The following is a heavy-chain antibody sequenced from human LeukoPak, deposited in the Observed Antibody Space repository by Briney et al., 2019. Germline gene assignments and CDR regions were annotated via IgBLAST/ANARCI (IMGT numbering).Heavy chain of an antibody. J-gene: IGHJ6*02. CDR2: ISSSSSYI. CDR3: AREAWGSSWEGGYYYGMDV. Sequence: GSLRLSCAASGFTFSSYSMNWVRQAPGKGLEWVSSISSSSSYIYYADSVKGRFTISGDNAKNSLYLQMNSLRAEDTAVYYCAREAWGSSWEGGYYYGMDVWGQGTTVTVSS. V-gene: IGHV3-21*04. D-gene: IGHD6-13*01. CDR1: GFTFSSYS.